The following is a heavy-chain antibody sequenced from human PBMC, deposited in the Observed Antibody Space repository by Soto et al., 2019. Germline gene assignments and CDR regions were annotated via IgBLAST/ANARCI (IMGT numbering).Heavy chain of an antibody. CDR3: ANGFHLWFGKKGWFDP. CDR2: IYYSGNT. J-gene: IGHJ5*02. CDR1: GGSISSSSYY. Sequence: PSETLSLTCTVSGGSISSSSYYWGWIRQPPGKGLEWIGSIYYSGNTYYNPSLKSRVTISVDTSKNQFSLKLSSVTAADTAVYYCANGFHLWFGKKGWFDPWGQGTLVTVSS. V-gene: IGHV4-39*01. D-gene: IGHD3-10*01.